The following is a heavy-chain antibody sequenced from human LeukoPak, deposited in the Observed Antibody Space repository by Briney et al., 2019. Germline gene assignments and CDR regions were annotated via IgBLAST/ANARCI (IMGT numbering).Heavy chain of an antibody. Sequence: SETLSLTCTVSGGSISSYYWSWIRQPPGKGLEWIACISYSGSTKYIPSLKSRVTISVDTSKNQLSLKLSSVTAADTAVYYCAREPGFDSSGYLNWFDPWGQGTLVTVSS. J-gene: IGHJ5*02. CDR2: ISYSGST. V-gene: IGHV4-59*01. CDR3: AREPGFDSSGYLNWFDP. D-gene: IGHD3-22*01. CDR1: GGSISSYY.